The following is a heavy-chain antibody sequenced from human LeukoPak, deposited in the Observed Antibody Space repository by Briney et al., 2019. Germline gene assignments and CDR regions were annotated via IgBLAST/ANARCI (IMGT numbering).Heavy chain of an antibody. CDR2: ISPYNGNT. CDR1: GYTFMNYG. CDR3: AREASSSWPNRFDP. Sequence: ASVKVSCKASGYTFMNYGISWARQAPGQGFEWMGWISPYNGNTKYPQKLQGRVTMTTDTSTSTAYMELRSLRSDDTAVYYCAREASSSWPNRFDPWGQGTLVTVSS. J-gene: IGHJ5*02. V-gene: IGHV1-18*01. D-gene: IGHD6-13*01.